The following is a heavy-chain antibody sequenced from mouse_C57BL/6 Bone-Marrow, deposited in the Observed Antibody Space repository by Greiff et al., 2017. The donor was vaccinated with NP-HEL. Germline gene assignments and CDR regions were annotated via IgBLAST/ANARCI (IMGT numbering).Heavy chain of an antibody. J-gene: IGHJ1*03. CDR2: IYPGDGDT. CDR1: GYAFSSSW. CDR3: AKGDYGRHWYFDV. D-gene: IGHD1-1*01. Sequence: QVQLQQSGPELVKPGASVKISCKASGYAFSSSWMNWVKQRPGKGLEWIGRIYPGDGDTNYNGKFKGKATLTADKSSSTAYMQLSSLTSEDSAVYFCAKGDYGRHWYFDVWGTGTTVTVSS. V-gene: IGHV1-82*01.